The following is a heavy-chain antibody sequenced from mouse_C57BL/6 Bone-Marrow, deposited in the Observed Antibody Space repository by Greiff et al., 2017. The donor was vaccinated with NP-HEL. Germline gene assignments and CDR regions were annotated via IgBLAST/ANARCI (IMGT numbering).Heavy chain of an antibody. CDR1: GYTFTDYY. Sequence: DVKLQESGPVLVKPGASVKMSCKASGYTFTDYYMNWVKQSHGKSLEWIGVINPYNGGTSYNQKFKGKATLTVDKSSSTAYMALNSLTSENSAVYYCARWVGYFAYWGQGTLVTVSA. J-gene: IGHJ3*01. CDR3: ARWVGYFAY. CDR2: INPYNGGT. D-gene: IGHD2-2*01. V-gene: IGHV1-19*01.